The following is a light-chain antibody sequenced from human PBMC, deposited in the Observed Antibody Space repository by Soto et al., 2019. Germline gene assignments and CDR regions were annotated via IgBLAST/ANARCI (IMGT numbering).Light chain of an antibody. V-gene: IGKV1-39*01. CDR1: QSISSH. Sequence: DIQMTQSPSSLSASVGDRVTITCRASQSISSHLNWYQQKPGKAPKVLIYGASSLQSGVPSRFSGSGSGTDFALIISSLQPEDFAIYYCLQTYSTPLTFGGGTKVEIK. CDR2: GAS. J-gene: IGKJ4*01. CDR3: LQTYSTPLT.